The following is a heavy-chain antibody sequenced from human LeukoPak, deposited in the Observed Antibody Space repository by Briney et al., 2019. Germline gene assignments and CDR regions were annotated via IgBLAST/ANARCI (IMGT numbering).Heavy chain of an antibody. V-gene: IGHV3-21*01. J-gene: IGHJ3*02. Sequence: GGSLRLSCAASGFTFSSYSMNWVRQAPGKGLEWVSSISSSSSYIYYADSVKGRFTISRDNAKNSLYLQMNSLRAEDTAVYYCARERYAYYDSSGYSDAFGIWGQGTMVTVSS. CDR2: ISSSSSYI. CDR1: GFTFSSYS. D-gene: IGHD3-22*01. CDR3: ARERYAYYDSSGYSDAFGI.